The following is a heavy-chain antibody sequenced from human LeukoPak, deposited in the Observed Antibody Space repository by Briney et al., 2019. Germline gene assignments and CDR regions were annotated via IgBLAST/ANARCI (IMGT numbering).Heavy chain of an antibody. CDR3: AGSTIGIVVVTYYYYMDV. V-gene: IGHV1-69*13. CDR2: IIPIFGTA. J-gene: IGHJ6*03. Sequence: GASVKVSCKASGGTFSSYAISWLRQAPGQGLEWMGGIIPIFGTANYAQKFQGRVTITADESTSTALMELSSLRSEDTAVYYCAGSTIGIVVVTYYYYMDVWGKGTTVTVSS. D-gene: IGHD3-22*01. CDR1: GGTFSSYA.